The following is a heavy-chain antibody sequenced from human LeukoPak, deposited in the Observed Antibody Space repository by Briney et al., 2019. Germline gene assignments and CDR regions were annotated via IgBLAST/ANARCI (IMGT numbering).Heavy chain of an antibody. CDR2: INSDGSST. Sequence: GGSLRLSCAASGFTFSRYWMHWVRQAPGKGLVWVSRINSDGSSTSYADSVKGRFTISRDNAKNTLYLQMNSLRAEDTAVYYCAKDRGSGYHYFDYWGQGTLVTVSS. V-gene: IGHV3-74*01. CDR1: GFTFSRYW. D-gene: IGHD3-22*01. J-gene: IGHJ4*02. CDR3: AKDRGSGYHYFDY.